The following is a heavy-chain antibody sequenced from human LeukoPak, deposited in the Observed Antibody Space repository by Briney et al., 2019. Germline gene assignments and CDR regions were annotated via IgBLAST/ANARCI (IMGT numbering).Heavy chain of an antibody. D-gene: IGHD1-26*01. CDR3: ARPQRWELLWNDAFDI. V-gene: IGHV1-2*02. CDR1: GYTFTGYY. Sequence: ASVKVSCKASGYTFTGYYMRWVRQAPGQGLEWMGWINPNSGGTNYAQKFQGRVTMTRDTSISTAYMELSRLRSDDTAVYYCARPQRWELLWNDAFDIWGQGTMVTVSS. CDR2: INPNSGGT. J-gene: IGHJ3*02.